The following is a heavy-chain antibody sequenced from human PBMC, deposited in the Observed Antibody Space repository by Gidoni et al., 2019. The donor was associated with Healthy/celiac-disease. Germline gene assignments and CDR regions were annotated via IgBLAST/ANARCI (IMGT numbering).Heavy chain of an antibody. D-gene: IGHD3-22*01. Sequence: QVQLQQWGAGLLKPSETLSLTCAVYGGSFSGYYWSWIRQPPGKGLEWIGEINHSGSTNYNPSLKSRVTISVDTSKNQFSLKLSSVTAADTAVYYCARGLRITMIVVVIYDAFDIWGQGTMVTVSS. J-gene: IGHJ3*02. V-gene: IGHV4-34*01. CDR3: ARGLRITMIVVVIYDAFDI. CDR1: GGSFSGYY. CDR2: INHSGST.